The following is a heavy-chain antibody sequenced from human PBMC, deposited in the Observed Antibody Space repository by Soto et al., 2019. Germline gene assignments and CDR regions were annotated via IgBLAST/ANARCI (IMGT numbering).Heavy chain of an antibody. V-gene: IGHV2-5*02. Sequence: GAGPTLVNPTQTLTLTCTFSGFSVRTSGVGVGWIRQPPGKALEWLGIIYWDDDKRYSPSLKSGLTITKDTSKNQVVLTLTNMDPVDTATYYFSSIQGDNAPFYYCGLGTLVTVSS. J-gene: IGHJ4*02. D-gene: IGHD2-21*01. CDR2: IYWDDDK. CDR1: GFSVRTSGVG. CDR3: SSIQGDNAPFYY.